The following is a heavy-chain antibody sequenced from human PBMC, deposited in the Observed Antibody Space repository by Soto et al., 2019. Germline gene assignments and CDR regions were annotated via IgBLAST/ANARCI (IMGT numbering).Heavy chain of an antibody. V-gene: IGHV4-39*01. CDR1: GGSISSDTYY. CDR2: ISCGGST. CDR3: ARPDSTISSGYYPFDF. D-gene: IGHD6-19*01. Sequence: SETLSLTCTVSGGSISSDTYYWGWIRQPPGKGLEWIASISCGGSTYYNPSLKSRVTMSIDTSKNQVSLKLSSVTAADTALYYCARPDSTISSGYYPFDFWGQGTLVTVSS. J-gene: IGHJ4*02.